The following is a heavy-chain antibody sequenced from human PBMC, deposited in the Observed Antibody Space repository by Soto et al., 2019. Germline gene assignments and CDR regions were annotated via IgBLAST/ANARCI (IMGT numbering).Heavy chain of an antibody. CDR1: GFTFSSYS. D-gene: IGHD3-22*01. V-gene: IGHV3-48*02. J-gene: IGHJ2*01. Sequence: PGGSLRLSCAASGFTFSSYSMNWVRQAPGKGLEWVSYISSSSSTIYYADSVKGRFTISRDNAKNSLYLQMNSLRDEDTAVYYCARGPYYYDSSGPWEYFDLWGRGTLVTVSS. CDR2: ISSSSSTI. CDR3: ARGPYYYDSSGPWEYFDL.